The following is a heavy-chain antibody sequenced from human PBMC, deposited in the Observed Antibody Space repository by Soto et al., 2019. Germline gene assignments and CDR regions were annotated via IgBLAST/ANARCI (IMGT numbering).Heavy chain of an antibody. CDR2: INAGNGNT. J-gene: IGHJ4*02. Sequence: QVQLVQSGAEEKKPGASVKVSCKASGYTFTNYATHWVRRAPGQRLEWMGWINAGNGNTKYSQKFQGRVTITRDTSASTAYMELSSLRSEDTAVYYCARVSGYYLPDYWGQGTLVTVSS. CDR3: ARVSGYYLPDY. CDR1: GYTFTNYA. D-gene: IGHD5-12*01. V-gene: IGHV1-3*05.